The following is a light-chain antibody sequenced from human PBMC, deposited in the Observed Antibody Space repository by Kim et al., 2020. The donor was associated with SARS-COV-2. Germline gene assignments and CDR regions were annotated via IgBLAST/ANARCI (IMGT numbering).Light chain of an antibody. CDR3: QQRSNWLWT. J-gene: IGKJ1*01. CDR1: QSTY. Sequence: EIVLTQSPATLSLSPGERVTLSCRASQSTYLAWYQQKPGQAPRLLIYDASDRATGIPARFSGSGSGTDFTLTISSLEPEDFAVYYCQQRSNWLWTFGQGTKVDIK. CDR2: DAS. V-gene: IGKV3-11*01.